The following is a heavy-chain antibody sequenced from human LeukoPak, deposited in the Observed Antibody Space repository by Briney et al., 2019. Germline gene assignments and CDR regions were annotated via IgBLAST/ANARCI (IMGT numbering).Heavy chain of an antibody. CDR3: LAVAGTGDFDY. J-gene: IGHJ4*02. CDR2: ISSSSSYI. Sequence: GGSLRLSCAASGFTFSSYSMNWVRQAPGEGLEWVSSISSSSSYIYYADSVKGRFTISRDNAKNSLYLQMNSLRAEDTAVYYCLAVAGTGDFDYWGQGTLVTVSS. D-gene: IGHD6-19*01. CDR1: GFTFSSYS. V-gene: IGHV3-21*01.